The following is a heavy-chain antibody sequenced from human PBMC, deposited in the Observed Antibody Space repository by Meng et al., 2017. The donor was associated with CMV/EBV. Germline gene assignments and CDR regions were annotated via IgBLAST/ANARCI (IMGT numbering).Heavy chain of an antibody. D-gene: IGHD2-2*01. V-gene: IGHV3-53*01. CDR1: GFTVSSNY. CDR2: IYSGGST. J-gene: IGHJ4*02. CDR3: ASGGVVVPDY. Sequence: GESLKISCATSGFTVSSNYMSWVRQAPGKGLEWVSVIYSGGSTYYADSVKGRFTISRDNSKNTLYLQMNSLRAKDTAVYYCASGGVVVPDYWGQGTLVTVSS.